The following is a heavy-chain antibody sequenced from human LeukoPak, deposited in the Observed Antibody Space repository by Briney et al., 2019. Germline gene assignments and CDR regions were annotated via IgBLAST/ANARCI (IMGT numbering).Heavy chain of an antibody. V-gene: IGHV3-53*01. CDR3: ARGASRISWPGIDY. CDR1: GFTVSSNY. D-gene: IGHD3-3*02. Sequence: PGGSLRLSCAASGFTVSSNYMSWVRQAPGKGLEWVSVIYSGGSTYYADSVKGRFTISRDNSKNTLYLQMNSLRAEDTAIYYCARGASRISWPGIDYWGQGTLVTVSS. CDR2: IYSGGST. J-gene: IGHJ4*02.